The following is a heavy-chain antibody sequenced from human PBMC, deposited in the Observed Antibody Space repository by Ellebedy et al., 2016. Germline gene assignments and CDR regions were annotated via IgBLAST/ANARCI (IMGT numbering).Heavy chain of an antibody. CDR2: IYYSGST. CDR3: ARQIRMAAAGTIYYYYGMDV. D-gene: IGHD6-13*01. Sequence: SETLSLTCTVSGGSISSYYWSWIRQPPGKGLEWIGYIYYSGSTNYNPSLKSRVPISLDTSKNQFSLKLSSVTAADTAVYYCARQIRMAAAGTIYYYYGMDVWGQGTTVTVSS. V-gene: IGHV4-59*08. CDR1: GGSISSYY. J-gene: IGHJ6*02.